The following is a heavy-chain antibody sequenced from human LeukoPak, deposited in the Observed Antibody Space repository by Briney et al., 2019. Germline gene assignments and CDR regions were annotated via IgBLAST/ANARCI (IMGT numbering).Heavy chain of an antibody. CDR2: IYHSGST. V-gene: IGHV4-38-2*01. J-gene: IGHJ5*02. CDR1: GYSISSGYY. Sequence: SETLSLTCAVSGYSISSGYYWGWIRQPPGKGLEWIGSIYHSGSTYYNPSLKSRVTISVDTSKNQFSLKLSSVTAADTAVYYCARLGGHSNPGVMVRFDPWGQGTLVTVSS. CDR3: ARLGGHSNPGVMVRFDP. D-gene: IGHD2-8*01.